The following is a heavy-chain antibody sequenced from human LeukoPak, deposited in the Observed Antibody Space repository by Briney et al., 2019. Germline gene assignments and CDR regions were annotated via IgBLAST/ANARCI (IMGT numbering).Heavy chain of an antibody. Sequence: PGGSLRLSCAASGFTFSSYWMHRVRKAPGKGLVWVSRINSYGSSTSYADSVKGRFTISRDDAKNTLYLQMNSLRAEDTAVYYCARDYGSGSYYMYYYYYMDVWGKGTTVTISS. CDR3: ARDYGSGSYYMYYYYYMDV. CDR1: GFTFSSYW. D-gene: IGHD3-10*01. V-gene: IGHV3-74*01. J-gene: IGHJ6*03. CDR2: INSYGSST.